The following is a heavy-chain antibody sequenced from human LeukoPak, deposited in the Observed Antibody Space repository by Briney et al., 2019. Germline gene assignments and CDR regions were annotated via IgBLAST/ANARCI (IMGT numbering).Heavy chain of an antibody. D-gene: IGHD4-23*01. CDR3: ARREPHGDYGGKLRYYYYMDV. V-gene: IGHV4-34*01. CDR2: INHSGNT. Sequence: SETLSLTCAVYGGSFSGYYWSWIRQPPGKGLEWIGEINHSGNTNSKPSLKSRVTMSVDTSKNHFSLKLSSLTAADTAMYYCARREPHGDYGGKLRYYYYMDVWGKGTTITISS. CDR1: GGSFSGYY. J-gene: IGHJ6*03.